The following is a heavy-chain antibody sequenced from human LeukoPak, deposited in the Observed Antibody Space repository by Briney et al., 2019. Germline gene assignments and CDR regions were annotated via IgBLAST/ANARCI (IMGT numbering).Heavy chain of an antibody. V-gene: IGHV1-69*02. CDR1: GGTFSSYT. Sequence: SVKVSCKASGGTFSSYTISWVRQAPGQGLEWVGRIIPILGIANYAQKFQGRVTMTADKSTSTAYMELSSLRSEDTAVYYCARAGYGGNLFDYWGQGTLVTVSS. D-gene: IGHD4-23*01. CDR3: ARAGYGGNLFDY. CDR2: IIPILGIA. J-gene: IGHJ4*02.